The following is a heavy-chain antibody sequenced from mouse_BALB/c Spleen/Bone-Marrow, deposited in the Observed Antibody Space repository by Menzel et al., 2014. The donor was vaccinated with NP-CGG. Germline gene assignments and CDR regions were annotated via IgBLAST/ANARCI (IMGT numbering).Heavy chain of an antibody. Sequence: VQLQQSGAELVKPGAPVKLSCKASGYTFTSYWMNWAKQRPGRGLEWIGRIDPSDSETHYNQKFKDKATLTVDKSSSTAYIQLSSLTSEDSAVYYCARNWVYFDYWGQGTTLTVSS. CDR2: IDPSDSET. CDR1: GYTFTSYW. V-gene: IGHV1-69*02. D-gene: IGHD4-1*01. CDR3: ARNWVYFDY. J-gene: IGHJ2*01.